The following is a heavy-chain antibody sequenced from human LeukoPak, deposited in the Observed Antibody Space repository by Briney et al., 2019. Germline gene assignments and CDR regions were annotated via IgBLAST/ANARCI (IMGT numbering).Heavy chain of an antibody. D-gene: IGHD2-2*01. J-gene: IGHJ4*02. V-gene: IGHV4-39*07. Sequence: SETLSLTCTVSGGSITSSSYYWGWIRQPPGKGLEWIGRIYTSGSTNYNPSLKSRVTMSVDTSKNQFSLKLSSVTAADTAVYYCARDDDALDYWGQGTLVTVSS. CDR1: GGSITSSSYY. CDR3: ARDDDALDY. CDR2: IYTSGST.